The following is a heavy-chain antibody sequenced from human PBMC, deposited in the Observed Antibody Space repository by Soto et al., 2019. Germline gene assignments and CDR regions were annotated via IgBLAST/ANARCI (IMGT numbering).Heavy chain of an antibody. CDR1: GDTFKNSV. CDR2: TIPRFGTT. Sequence: QVQLVQSGVEVKKPGSSVRVSCKASGDTFKNSVISWVRQAPGQGLEWMGGTIPRFGTTDYAQKFQGRLTITTDESTTTAYMEVSRLTSEDTAVDYCVAELDFGKLSVVWGQGTTVIVSS. J-gene: IGHJ6*02. D-gene: IGHD3-10*01. V-gene: IGHV1-69*01. CDR3: VAELDFGKLSVV.